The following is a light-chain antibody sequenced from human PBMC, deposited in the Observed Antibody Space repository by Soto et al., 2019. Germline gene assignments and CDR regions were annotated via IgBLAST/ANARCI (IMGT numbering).Light chain of an antibody. V-gene: IGKV3-15*01. CDR1: QSVSTN. J-gene: IGKJ4*01. Sequence: EIVITQSPATLSVSPGERATLSCGASQSVSTNLAWYQQKPGQAPRLLIYGASTGATDIPARFSGSGSGTEFNLTISRXQSEDFAFYYCQQYNIWPLTFGGGTKVDIK. CDR3: QQYNIWPLT. CDR2: GAS.